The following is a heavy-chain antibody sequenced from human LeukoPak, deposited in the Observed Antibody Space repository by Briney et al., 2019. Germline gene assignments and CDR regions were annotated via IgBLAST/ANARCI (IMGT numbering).Heavy chain of an antibody. CDR1: GDSVSSNSAA. V-gene: IGHV6-1*01. D-gene: IGHD6-19*01. CDR2: TYYRSKWYY. Sequence: SQTLSLTCAISGDSVSSNSAAWNWVRQSPSRGLEWLGRTYYRSKWYYDYAVSVKSRITINPDTSKNQFSLQLSSVTPEGTAVYYCARVSYMGGAWYGTFDIWGQGTMVTVSS. CDR3: ARVSYMGGAWYGTFDI. J-gene: IGHJ3*02.